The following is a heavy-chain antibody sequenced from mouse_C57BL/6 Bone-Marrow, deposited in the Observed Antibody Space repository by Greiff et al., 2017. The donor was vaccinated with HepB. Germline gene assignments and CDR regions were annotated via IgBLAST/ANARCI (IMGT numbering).Heavy chain of an antibody. CDR1: GYTFTSYW. J-gene: IGHJ4*01. CDR2: IDPSDSYT. V-gene: IGHV1-69*01. CDR3: ATIVAEDAMDY. Sequence: QVHVKQPGAELVMPGASVKLSCKASGYTFTSYWMHWVKQRPGQGLEWIGEIDPSDSYTNYNQKFKGKSTLTVDKSSSTAYMQLSSLTSEDSAVYYCATIVAEDAMDYWGQGTSVTVSS. D-gene: IGHD1-1*01.